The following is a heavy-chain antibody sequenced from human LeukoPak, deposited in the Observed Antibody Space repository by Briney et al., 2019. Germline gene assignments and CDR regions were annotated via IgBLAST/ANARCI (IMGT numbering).Heavy chain of an antibody. Sequence: GGSLRLSCAASGFTFSTYSMNWVRQAPGKGLDWVSSISSTSSYIYDADSVKGRLTISRDNANNSLYLQMNSLRADDTAVYYCSRGDTVPLFRAYFYMDVWGKGTTVTVSS. J-gene: IGHJ6*03. CDR2: ISSTSSYI. D-gene: IGHD5-18*01. V-gene: IGHV3-21*01. CDR1: GFTFSTYS. CDR3: SRGDTVPLFRAYFYMDV.